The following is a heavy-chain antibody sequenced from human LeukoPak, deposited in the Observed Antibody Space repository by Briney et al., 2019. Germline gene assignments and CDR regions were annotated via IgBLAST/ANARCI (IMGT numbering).Heavy chain of an antibody. V-gene: IGHV3-7*01. D-gene: IGHD3-3*01. CDR2: IKQDGSEK. J-gene: IGHJ3*02. CDR3: ARGKSGYAFDI. CDR1: GFTFSDYY. Sequence: PGGSLRLSCAASGFTFSDYYMSWVRQAPGKGLEWVANIKQDGSEKYYVDSVKGRFTISRDNAKNSLYLQMNSLRAEDTAVYYCARGKSGYAFDIWGQGTMVTVSS.